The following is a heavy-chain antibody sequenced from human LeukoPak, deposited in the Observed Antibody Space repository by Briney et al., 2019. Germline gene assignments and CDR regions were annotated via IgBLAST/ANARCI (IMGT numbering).Heavy chain of an antibody. CDR1: GFIFSNYA. Sequence: GGSLRLSCAASGFIFSNYAMTWARLTPGKGLEWVSAISGSGGTPYYADSVKGRFTISRDSSTNTLYLQLSSLRAEDTAIYYCARGGSVFAYFFDYWGQGTLVTVSS. CDR2: ISGSGGTP. D-gene: IGHD3-10*01. V-gene: IGHV3-23*01. J-gene: IGHJ4*02. CDR3: ARGGSVFAYFFDY.